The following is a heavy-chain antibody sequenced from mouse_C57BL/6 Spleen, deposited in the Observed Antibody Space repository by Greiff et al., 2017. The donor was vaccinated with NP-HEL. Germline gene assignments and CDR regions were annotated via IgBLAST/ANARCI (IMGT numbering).Heavy chain of an antibody. CDR1: GYTFTSYG. Sequence: VQLQQSGAELARPGASVKLSCKASGYTFTSYGISWVKQRTGQGLEWIGEIYPRRGNTYYNEKFKGKATLTADKSSSTAYMELRSLTSEDSAVYFCARTPSFITTVVVDDWGQGTTLTVSS. CDR3: ARTPSFITTVVVDD. J-gene: IGHJ2*01. CDR2: IYPRRGNT. V-gene: IGHV1-81*01. D-gene: IGHD1-1*01.